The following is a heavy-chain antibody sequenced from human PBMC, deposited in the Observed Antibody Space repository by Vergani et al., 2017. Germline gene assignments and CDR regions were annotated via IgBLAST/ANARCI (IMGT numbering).Heavy chain of an antibody. V-gene: IGHV1-69*01. CDR2: IIPIFGTA. D-gene: IGHD4-17*01. CDR1: GGTFSSYA. J-gene: IGHJ6*03. Sequence: QLQLVQSGAEVKKPGSSVKVSCKASGGTFSSYAISWVRQAPGQGLEWMGGIIPIFGTANYAQKFQGRVTITADESTSTAYMELSSLRSEDTAVYYCARARANYGDYPPYYYYYMDVWGKGTTVTVSS. CDR3: ARARANYGDYPPYYYYYMDV.